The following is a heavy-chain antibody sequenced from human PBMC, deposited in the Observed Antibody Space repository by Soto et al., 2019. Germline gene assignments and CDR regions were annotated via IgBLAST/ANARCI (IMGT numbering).Heavy chain of an antibody. CDR1: GFNFKKFA. Sequence: GSLRLSCEASGFNFKKFAMGWVRQAPGEGLEWVSGISCCGGSTFYADSVKGRFSLARDDSKNTLSLQLNSLRVEDTAHYYCAKADGEQWLIPHLDNWGQGTQVTVSS. J-gene: IGHJ1*01. V-gene: IGHV3-23*01. CDR2: ISCCGGST. CDR3: AKADGEQWLIPHLDN. D-gene: IGHD6-19*01.